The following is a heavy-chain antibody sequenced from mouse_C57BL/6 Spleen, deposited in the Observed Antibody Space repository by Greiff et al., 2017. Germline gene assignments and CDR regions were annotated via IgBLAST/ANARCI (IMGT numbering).Heavy chain of an antibody. V-gene: IGHV1-80*01. CDR3: ARSGTYWYFDV. CDR1: GYAFSSYW. D-gene: IGHD4-1*01. Sequence: VQRVESGAELVKPGASVKISCKASGYAFSSYWMNWVKQRPGKGLEWIGQIYPGDGDTNYNGKFKGKATLTADKSSSTAYMQLSSLTSEDSAVYFCARSGTYWYFDVWGTGTTVTVSS. J-gene: IGHJ1*03. CDR2: IYPGDGDT.